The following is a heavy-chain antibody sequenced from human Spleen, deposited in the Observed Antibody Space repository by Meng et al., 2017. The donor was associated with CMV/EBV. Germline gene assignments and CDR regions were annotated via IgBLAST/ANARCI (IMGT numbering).Heavy chain of an antibody. CDR1: GGTFGSSA. Sequence: ASGGTFGSSAVSWVRQAPGQGLGWMGGIIPILGIANYAQKFQGRVTITADKSTSTAYMELSSLRSEDTAVYYCARGGYYDSSGWFDPWGQGTLVTVSS. J-gene: IGHJ5*02. D-gene: IGHD3-22*01. V-gene: IGHV1-69*10. CDR3: ARGGYYDSSGWFDP. CDR2: IIPILGIA.